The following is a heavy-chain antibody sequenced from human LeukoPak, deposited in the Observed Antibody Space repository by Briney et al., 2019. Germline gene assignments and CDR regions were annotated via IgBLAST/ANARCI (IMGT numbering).Heavy chain of an antibody. CDR2: IYYSGST. J-gene: IGHJ6*03. CDR3: ARIEYYYYYMDV. V-gene: IGHV4-59*01. CDR1: GGSISSYY. Sequence: PSETLSLTCTVSGGSISSYYWSWIRQPPGKGLEWIGYIYYSGSTNYNPSPMSRVTISVDTSKNQFSLKLSSVTAADTAVYYCARIEYYYYYMDVWGKGTTVTVSS.